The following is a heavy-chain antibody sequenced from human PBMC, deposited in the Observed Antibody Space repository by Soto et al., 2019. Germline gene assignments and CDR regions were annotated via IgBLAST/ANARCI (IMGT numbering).Heavy chain of an antibody. CDR2: IKQSGSET. J-gene: IGHJ3*02. CDR1: GFPISSYA. CDR3: ARDYGDYDFDAFDI. D-gene: IGHD4-17*01. V-gene: IGHV3-7*01. Sequence: GGSLRFSCAASGFPISSYAMSWGRRAPGKGLEWVANIKQSGSETYYVDSLKGRFTISRDNAKNSLYLQMNSLRAEDTAVYYCARDYGDYDFDAFDIWGQGTMVTVSS.